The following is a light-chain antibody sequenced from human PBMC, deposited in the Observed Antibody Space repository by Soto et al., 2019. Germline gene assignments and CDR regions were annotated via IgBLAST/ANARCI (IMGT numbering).Light chain of an antibody. V-gene: IGKV3-11*01. J-gene: IGKJ4*01. CDR1: QSVSSY. CDR3: QQRSNCPLT. CDR2: DAS. Sequence: EIVLTQSPATLSLSPGERATLSCRASQSVSSYLAWYQQKPGQAPRLLIYDASNRATGIPPRFSGSGSGTDFTLTISSLEPEHFAVYYCQQRSNCPLTFGGGTKVEIK.